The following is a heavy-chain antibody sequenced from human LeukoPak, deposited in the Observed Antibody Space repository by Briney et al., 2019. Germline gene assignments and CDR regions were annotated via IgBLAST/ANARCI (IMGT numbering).Heavy chain of an antibody. CDR2: ISGSGGST. CDR1: GFTFSSYA. Sequence: GGSLRLSCAASGFTFSSYAMSWVRQAPGKGLEWVSAISGSGGSTYYADSVKGRFTISRDNSKNTLYLQMNSLRAEDTAVYYCARGDYYDSSGHGNYYFDYWGQGTLVTVSS. CDR3: ARGDYYDSSGHGNYYFDY. J-gene: IGHJ4*02. D-gene: IGHD3-22*01. V-gene: IGHV3-23*01.